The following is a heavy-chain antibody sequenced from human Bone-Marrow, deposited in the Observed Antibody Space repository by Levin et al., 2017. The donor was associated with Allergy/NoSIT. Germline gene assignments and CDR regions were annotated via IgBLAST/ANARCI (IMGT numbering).Heavy chain of an antibody. CDR2: ISPDGINK. CDR3: VRDVYAGSYFDA. Sequence: HPGGSLRLSCAASGFFFSTFWMHWVRQVPGQGLVWVSRISPDGINKNYADSVKGRFTVSRDNSNNVLYLEMNSLRADDTGVYYCVRDVYAGSYFDAWGQGTLVTVSS. D-gene: IGHD2-8*01. V-gene: IGHV3-74*01. J-gene: IGHJ4*02. CDR1: GFFFSTFW.